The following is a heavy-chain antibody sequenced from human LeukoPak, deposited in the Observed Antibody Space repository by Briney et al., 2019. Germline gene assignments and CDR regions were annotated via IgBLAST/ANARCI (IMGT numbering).Heavy chain of an antibody. Sequence: GGSLRLCCAASEFTFTSYELNWVRQAPGKGLEWVSYISSSGNTISYADSVKGRFTISRDNAKNSLYLQVISLRAEDTAVYYCARGPSIAARYDAFDIWGQGTMATVSS. D-gene: IGHD6-6*01. CDR2: ISSSGNTI. J-gene: IGHJ3*02. CDR1: EFTFTSYE. CDR3: ARGPSIAARYDAFDI. V-gene: IGHV3-48*03.